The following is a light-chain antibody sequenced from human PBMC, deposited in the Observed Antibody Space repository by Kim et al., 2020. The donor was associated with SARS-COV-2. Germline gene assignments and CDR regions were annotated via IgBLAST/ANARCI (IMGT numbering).Light chain of an antibody. CDR1: QGINNY. CDR2: GAS. J-gene: IGKJ2*01. CDR3: QQYNGYPYT. Sequence: DIQMTQSPPSLSASVGDRVTITCRASQGINNYLAWFRQKPGKAPKSLIYGASTLHRRVPSKFSGSGFGTDFTLTISDLQPEDFASYYCQQYNGYPYTFGQGTKLEI. V-gene: IGKV1-16*02.